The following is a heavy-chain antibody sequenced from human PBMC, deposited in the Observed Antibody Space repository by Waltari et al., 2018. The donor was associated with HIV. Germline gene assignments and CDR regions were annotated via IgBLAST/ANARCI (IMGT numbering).Heavy chain of an antibody. J-gene: IGHJ4*02. D-gene: IGHD1-26*01. V-gene: IGHV3-21*01. CDR3: APGGSYFFDY. Sequence: EVQLVESGGGLVKPGGSLRLSCAASGFTFSSYSMNWVRQAPGKGLEWVSSISSSSSYIYYADSVKGRFTISRDNAKNSLYLQMNSLRAEDTAVYYCAPGGSYFFDYWGQGTLVTVSS. CDR2: ISSSSSYI. CDR1: GFTFSSYS.